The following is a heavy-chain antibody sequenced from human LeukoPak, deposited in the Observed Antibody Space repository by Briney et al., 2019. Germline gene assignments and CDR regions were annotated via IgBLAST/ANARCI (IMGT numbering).Heavy chain of an antibody. CDR3: ARGRYFDWLLDYYYYMDV. J-gene: IGHJ6*03. D-gene: IGHD3-9*01. Sequence: PGGSLRLSCAASGFTFSSYGMHWVRQAPGKGLEWVAVISYDGSNKYYADSVKGRFTISRDNSKNTLYLQMNSLRAEDTAVYYCARGRYFDWLLDYYYYMDVWGKGTTVTVSS. CDR2: ISYDGSNK. V-gene: IGHV3-30*03. CDR1: GFTFSSYG.